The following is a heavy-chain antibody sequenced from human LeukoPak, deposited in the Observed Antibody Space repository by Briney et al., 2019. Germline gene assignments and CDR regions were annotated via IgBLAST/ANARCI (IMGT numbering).Heavy chain of an antibody. CDR3: ARESRGYSNDWYRKYYLDY. V-gene: IGHV4-34*01. CDR2: INHSGST. D-gene: IGHD6-19*01. Sequence: SETLSLTCAVYGGSFSGYYWSWIRQPPGKGLEWIGEINHSGSTNYNPSLKSRVTISVDTSKKQFSLHLSSVTAADTAVYYCARESRGYSNDWYRKYYLDYWGQGTLVTVSS. CDR1: GGSFSGYY. J-gene: IGHJ4*02.